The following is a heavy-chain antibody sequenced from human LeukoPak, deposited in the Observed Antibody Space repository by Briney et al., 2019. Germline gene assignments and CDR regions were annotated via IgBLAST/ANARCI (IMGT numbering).Heavy chain of an antibody. CDR3: ARDSWDYIAMDV. CDR1: GISLSTYY. J-gene: IGHJ6*02. V-gene: IGHV4-59*01. D-gene: IGHD4/OR15-4a*01. Sequence: TSETLSPTCTVSGISLSTYYWSWVRQPPGKGLEWIGYVHRTGSADYNPSLKSRVTISLDMSKSQFSLKLTSATAADTAVYYCARDSWDYIAMDVWGPGTTVTVSS. CDR2: VHRTGSA.